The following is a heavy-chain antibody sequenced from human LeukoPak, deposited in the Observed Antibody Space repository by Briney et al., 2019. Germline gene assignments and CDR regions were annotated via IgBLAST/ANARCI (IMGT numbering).Heavy chain of an antibody. D-gene: IGHD3-10*01. J-gene: IGHJ4*02. CDR2: ISYDGSNK. CDR3: ARDSHYGSGSYTDY. CDR1: GFTFSSYA. Sequence: GGSLRLSCAASGFTFSSYAMHWVRQAPGKGLVWVAVISYDGSNKYYADSVKGRFTISRDNSKNTLYLQMNSLRAEDTAVYYCARDSHYGSGSYTDYWGQGTLVTVSS. V-gene: IGHV3-30-3*01.